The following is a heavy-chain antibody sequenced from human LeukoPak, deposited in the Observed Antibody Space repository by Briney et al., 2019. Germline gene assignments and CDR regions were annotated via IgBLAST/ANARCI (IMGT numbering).Heavy chain of an antibody. CDR3: ARDRHSYYDGYAFDI. D-gene: IGHD3-22*01. CDR2: ISAYNGNT. Sequence: ASVKVSCKASGYTFTSYGISWVRQAPGQGLEWMGWISAYNGNTNYAQKLQGRVTMTTDTSTSTAYMELRSLRSDDTAVYYCARDRHSYYDGYAFDIWGQGTMVTVSS. V-gene: IGHV1-18*01. CDR1: GYTFTSYG. J-gene: IGHJ3*02.